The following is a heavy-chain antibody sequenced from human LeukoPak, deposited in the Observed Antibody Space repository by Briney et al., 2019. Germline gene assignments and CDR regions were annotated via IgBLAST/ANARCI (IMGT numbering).Heavy chain of an antibody. J-gene: IGHJ4*02. CDR1: GGTFSSYA. Sequence: ASVKVSCKASGGTFSSYAISWVRQAPGQGLEWMGRIIPIFGTANYAQKFQGRVTITTDESTSTAYMELSSLRSEDTVVYYCARDEYGSGGKSYWGQGTLVTVSS. CDR2: IIPIFGTA. CDR3: ARDEYGSGGKSY. V-gene: IGHV1-69*05. D-gene: IGHD3-10*01.